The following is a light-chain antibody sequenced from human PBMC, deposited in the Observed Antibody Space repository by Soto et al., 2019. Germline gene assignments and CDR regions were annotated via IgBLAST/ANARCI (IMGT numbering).Light chain of an antibody. Sequence: QSALTQPASVSGSPGQSISVSCTGSSGDVGSYKYVSWYQQHPGKAPKLIIYEVNKRPSGVSDRFSGSKSGNTASLTISGLQAEDEADYYCCSYAGTRTSWVFGTGTKLTVL. J-gene: IGLJ1*01. CDR3: CSYAGTRTSWV. CDR2: EVN. V-gene: IGLV2-23*02. CDR1: SGDVGSYKY.